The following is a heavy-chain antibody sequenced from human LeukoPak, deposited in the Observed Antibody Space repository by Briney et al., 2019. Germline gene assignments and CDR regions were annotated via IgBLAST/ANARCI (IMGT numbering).Heavy chain of an antibody. D-gene: IGHD1-26*01. Sequence: ASVKVSCKASGYTFTSYDMRWVRQAPGQGLEWMGIIIPIVGTASYAQKFQGRLTITGDTSTSTVYMDLSSMPYEDTAVYYCATDPLVVATSSDAFDSWGQGTMVTVSS. CDR3: ATDPLVVATSSDAFDS. J-gene: IGHJ3*02. CDR1: GYTFTSYD. V-gene: IGHV1-46*01. CDR2: IIPIVGTA.